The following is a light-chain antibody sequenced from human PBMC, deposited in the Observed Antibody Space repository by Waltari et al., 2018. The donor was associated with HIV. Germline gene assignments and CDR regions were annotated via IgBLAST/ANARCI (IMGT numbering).Light chain of an antibody. V-gene: IGLV1-44*01. J-gene: IGLJ3*02. Sequence: QSVLTQPPSASGTPGQRVTISCSGSNSNIGSNTVSWYQQLPGTAPKLLIYSDDQPPSGVPDRFSGSKSGTSASLAISGLQSEDEADYYCAVWDDGLNGPEFGGGTKLTVL. CDR1: NSNIGSNT. CDR3: AVWDDGLNGPE. CDR2: SDD.